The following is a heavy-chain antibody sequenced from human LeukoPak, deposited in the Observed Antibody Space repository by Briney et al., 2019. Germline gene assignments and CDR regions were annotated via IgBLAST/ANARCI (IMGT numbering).Heavy chain of an antibody. D-gene: IGHD3-22*01. CDR1: GFTFSSYS. V-gene: IGHV3-21*01. J-gene: IGHJ3*02. Sequence: GGSLRLSCAASGFTFSSYSMNWVRQAPGKGLEWVSSISSSSSYIYYADSVKGRFTISRDNAKNSLYLQMNSLRAEDTAVYYCARGQKLTYYYDRTAYDIWGQGTRVTVSS. CDR3: ARGQKLTYYYDRTAYDI. CDR2: ISSSSSYI.